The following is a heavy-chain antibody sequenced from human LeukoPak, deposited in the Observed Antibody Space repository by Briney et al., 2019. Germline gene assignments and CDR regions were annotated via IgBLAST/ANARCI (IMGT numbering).Heavy chain of an antibody. CDR1: GYTFSGYY. D-gene: IGHD2-2*01. V-gene: IGHV1-2*02. J-gene: IGHJ5*02. CDR3: ARTLRAGNWFDP. Sequence: ASVKVSCKASGYTFSGYYMQWVRQAPGQGLEWMGWINPNSGDTNYAQKFQGRVTMTRDTSISTAYMELSRLRSDDTAVYYCARTLRAGNWFDPWGQGTLVTVSS. CDR2: INPNSGDT.